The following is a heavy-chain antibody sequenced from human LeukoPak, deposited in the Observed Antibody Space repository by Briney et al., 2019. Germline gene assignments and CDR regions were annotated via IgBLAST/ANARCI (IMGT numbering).Heavy chain of an antibody. D-gene: IGHD3-9*01. CDR3: ARGAYFDWSRLDY. V-gene: IGHV1-69*01. Sequence: SVKVSCKASGGTFSSYAISWVRQAPGQGLEWMGGIIPIFGTANYAQKFQGRVTITADESRSTAYMELSSLRSEDTAVSYCARGAYFDWSRLDYWGQGTLVTVSS. CDR1: GGTFSSYA. CDR2: IIPIFGTA. J-gene: IGHJ4*02.